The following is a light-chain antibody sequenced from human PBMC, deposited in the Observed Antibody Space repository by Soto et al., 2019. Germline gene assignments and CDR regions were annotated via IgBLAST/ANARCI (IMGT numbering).Light chain of an antibody. Sequence: DIQITQTPSTLSASVGDRVTITCRASQSIRSLLAWYQQKPGKAPKVLIYDASSLGSGVPSRFSGSGSGTEFTLTISSLQPDDFATYFCQQYQTYSTFGQGTRLE. CDR3: QQYQTYST. CDR1: QSIRSL. CDR2: DAS. J-gene: IGKJ5*01. V-gene: IGKV1-5*01.